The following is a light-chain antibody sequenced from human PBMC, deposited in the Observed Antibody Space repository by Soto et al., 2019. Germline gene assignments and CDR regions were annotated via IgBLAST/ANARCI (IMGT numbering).Light chain of an antibody. Sequence: DIVLTQSPGTLSLSPGERASLSCRASQNVNTFLAWYQQKPGQPPRLLIYDASNRATGIPARFSGSGSGTDFTLTINSLEPEDFAVYYCQQRSNWPSLTFGGGTKVEIK. CDR2: DAS. V-gene: IGKV3-11*01. CDR1: QNVNTF. J-gene: IGKJ4*01. CDR3: QQRSNWPSLT.